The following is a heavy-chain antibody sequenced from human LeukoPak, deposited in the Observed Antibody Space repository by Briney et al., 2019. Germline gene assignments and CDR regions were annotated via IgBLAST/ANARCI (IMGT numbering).Heavy chain of an antibody. Sequence: GGSLRLSCAASGFTFSSYTMNWVRQAPGKGLEWVSSISGSSSYINHADSVKGRFTISRDNAKNSLYLQMNSLRAEDTAVYYCAWDPLTTVTNYWGQGTLVTVSS. J-gene: IGHJ4*02. CDR3: AWDPLTTVTNY. CDR1: GFTFSSYT. D-gene: IGHD4-17*01. V-gene: IGHV3-21*01. CDR2: ISGSSSYI.